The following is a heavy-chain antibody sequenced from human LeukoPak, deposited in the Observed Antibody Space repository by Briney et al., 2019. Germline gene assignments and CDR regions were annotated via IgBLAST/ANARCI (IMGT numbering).Heavy chain of an antibody. J-gene: IGHJ4*02. CDR2: IYTSGST. D-gene: IGHD3-16*01. Sequence: SETLSLTCTVSGGSISSGSYYWSWIRQPAGKGLEWIGRIYTSGSTHYDPSLKSRVTISVDTSKNQFSLKLSSVTAADTAVYYCARAFRGLWASFDYWGQGTLVTVSS. CDR3: ARAFRGLWASFDY. CDR1: GGSISSGSYY. V-gene: IGHV4-61*02.